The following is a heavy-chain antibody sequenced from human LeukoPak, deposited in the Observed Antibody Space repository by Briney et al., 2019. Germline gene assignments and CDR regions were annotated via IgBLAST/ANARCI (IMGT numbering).Heavy chain of an antibody. CDR3: ARDPRIAVAGTDY. J-gene: IGHJ4*02. D-gene: IGHD6-19*01. CDR1: GFTFSSYS. Sequence: PGGSLRLSXAASGFTFSSYSMNWVRQAPGKGLEWVLSISSSSSYIYYADSVKGRFTISRDNAKNSLYLQMNSLRAEDTAVYYCARDPRIAVAGTDYWGQGTLVTVSS. V-gene: IGHV3-21*01. CDR2: ISSSSSYI.